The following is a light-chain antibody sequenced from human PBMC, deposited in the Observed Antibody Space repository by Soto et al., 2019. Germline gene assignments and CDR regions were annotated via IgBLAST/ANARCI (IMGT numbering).Light chain of an antibody. V-gene: IGKV1-5*03. CDR1: QTISSW. Sequence: DIQMTQSPSALSGSVGDRVTITCRASQTISSWLAWYQQKPGKAPKLLIYKASTLKSGVPSRFSGSGSGTEFTLTISSLQHDDFATYYCQHHNSYSEAFGPGTKVDIK. J-gene: IGKJ1*01. CDR3: QHHNSYSEA. CDR2: KAS.